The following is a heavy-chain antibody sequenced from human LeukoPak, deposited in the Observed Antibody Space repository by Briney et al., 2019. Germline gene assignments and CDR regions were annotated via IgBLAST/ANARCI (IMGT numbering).Heavy chain of an antibody. CDR1: GFTFSSYA. CDR2: ISGSGGST. Sequence: GGSLRLSCAASGFTFSSYAMSWVRQAPGKGLEWVSAISGSGGSTYYADSVKGRFTISRDNSKNTLYLQMNSPRAEDTAVYYCAKPDSPKPGWYNYYYGMDVWGQGTTVTVSS. D-gene: IGHD6-19*01. V-gene: IGHV3-23*01. J-gene: IGHJ6*02. CDR3: AKPDSPKPGWYNYYYGMDV.